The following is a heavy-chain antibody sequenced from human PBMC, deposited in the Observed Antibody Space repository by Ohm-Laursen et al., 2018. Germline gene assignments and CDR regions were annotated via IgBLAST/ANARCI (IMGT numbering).Heavy chain of an antibody. V-gene: IGHV1-2*02. D-gene: IGHD3-22*01. CDR3: ARHYDTSGHDY. J-gene: IGHJ4*02. Sequence: SVNVSCKASGYTFTGYYMHWVRQAPRHGLEWMGWINPNSGGTNYAQKFQGRVTMTGDTSITTAYMELTRLTSDDTAVYYCARHYDTSGHDYWGQGTLVTVSS. CDR2: INPNSGGT. CDR1: GYTFTGYY.